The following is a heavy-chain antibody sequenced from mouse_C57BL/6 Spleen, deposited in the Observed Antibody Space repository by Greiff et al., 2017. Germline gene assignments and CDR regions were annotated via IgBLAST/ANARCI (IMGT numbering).Heavy chain of an antibody. V-gene: IGHV1-50*01. CDR3: ARGGNFAWFAY. CDR2: IAPSDSYT. Sequence: QVQLQQPGAELVKPGASVKLSCQASGYTFTSYWLQWVKQRPGQGLEWIGEIAPSDSYTNYNQKFKGKATLTVDTSSSTAYMQRSSLTSEYSSVYDCARGGNFAWFAYWGQGTLVTVSA. CDR1: GYTFTSYW. J-gene: IGHJ3*01.